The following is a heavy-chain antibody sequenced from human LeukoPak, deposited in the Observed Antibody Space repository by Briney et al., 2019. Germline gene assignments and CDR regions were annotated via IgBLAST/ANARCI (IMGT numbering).Heavy chain of an antibody. J-gene: IGHJ4*02. CDR3: ARDVVGAHSTYYFDY. D-gene: IGHD1-26*01. CDR1: GFTFSSYG. V-gene: IGHV3-33*01. CDR2: IWYDGSNK. Sequence: PGGSLRLSCAASGFTFSSYGMHWVRQAPGKGLEWVAVIWYDGSNKYYADSVKGRFTISRDNPKNTLYLQMNSLRAEDTAVYYCARDVVGAHSTYYFDYWGQGTLVTVSS.